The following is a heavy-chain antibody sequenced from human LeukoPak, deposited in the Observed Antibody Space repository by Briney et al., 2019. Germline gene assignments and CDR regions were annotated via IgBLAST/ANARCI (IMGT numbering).Heavy chain of an antibody. CDR2: IIPIFGTA. Sequence: SVKVSCKASGYTFTSYGISWVRQAPGQGLEWMGGIIPIFGTANYAQKFQGRVTITADESTSTAYMELSSLRSEDTAVYYCASGYCSSTSCYAMGFDYWGQGTLVTVSS. CDR1: GYTFTSYG. V-gene: IGHV1-69*13. D-gene: IGHD2-2*01. CDR3: ASGYCSSTSCYAMGFDY. J-gene: IGHJ4*02.